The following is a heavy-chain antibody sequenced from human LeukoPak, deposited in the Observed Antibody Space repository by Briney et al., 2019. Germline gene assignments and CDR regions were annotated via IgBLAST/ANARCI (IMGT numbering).Heavy chain of an antibody. CDR2: MNQDGSEK. V-gene: IGHV3-7*01. J-gene: IGHJ4*02. Sequence: PGGSLRLSCAASGYMFSNFWMSWVRQAPGKGLEWVANMNQDGSEKYYVDSVKGRFTISRDNSKNTLYLQMNSLRAEDTAVYYCARSVMVTASLYFDYWGQGTLVTVSS. CDR3: ARSVMVTASLYFDY. CDR1: GYMFSNFW. D-gene: IGHD2-21*02.